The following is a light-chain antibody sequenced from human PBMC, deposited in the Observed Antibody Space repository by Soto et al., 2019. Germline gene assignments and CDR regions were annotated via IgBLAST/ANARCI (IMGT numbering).Light chain of an antibody. CDR2: SDN. CDR1: SSNIGSNT. J-gene: IGLJ3*02. Sequence: QPVLTQPPSASGTPGQRVTISCSGGSSNIGSNTVNWYQQLPGTAPKLLIYSDNQRPSGVPDRFSGSKSGTSASLAISGLQSEDEADYHCAAWDDTLNGWVFGGGTKLTVL. CDR3: AAWDDTLNGWV. V-gene: IGLV1-44*01.